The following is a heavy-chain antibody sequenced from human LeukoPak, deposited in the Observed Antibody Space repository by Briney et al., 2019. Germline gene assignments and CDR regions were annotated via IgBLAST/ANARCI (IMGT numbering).Heavy chain of an antibody. CDR2: ISGSGGST. V-gene: IGHV3-23*01. J-gene: IGHJ6*02. Sequence: GGSLRLSCAASGFTFSSYAMSWVRQAPGKGLEWVSAISGSGGSTYYADSVKGRFTISRDNSKNTLYLQMNSLRAEDTAVYYCAKGGEGYDILTGYYGPPSYGMDVWGQGTTVTVSS. CDR1: GFTFSSYA. CDR3: AKGGEGYDILTGYYGPPSYGMDV. D-gene: IGHD3-9*01.